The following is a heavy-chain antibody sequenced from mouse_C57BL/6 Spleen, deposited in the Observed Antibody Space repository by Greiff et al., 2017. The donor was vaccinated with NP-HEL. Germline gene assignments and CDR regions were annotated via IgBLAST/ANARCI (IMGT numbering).Heavy chain of an antibody. CDR2: IHPNSGST. D-gene: IGHD2-3*01. CDR1: GYTFTSYW. J-gene: IGHJ3*01. CDR3: ASQGYYAWFAY. Sequence: VQLQQPGAELVKPGASVKLSCKASGYTFTSYWMHWVKQRPGQGLEWIGMIHPNSGSTNYNEKFKSKATLTVDKSSSTAYMQLSSLTSEDSAVYYCASQGYYAWFAYWGQGTLVTVSA. V-gene: IGHV1-64*01.